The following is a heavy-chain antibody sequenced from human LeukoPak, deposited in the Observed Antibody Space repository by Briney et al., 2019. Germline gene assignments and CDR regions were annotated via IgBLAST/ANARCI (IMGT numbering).Heavy chain of an antibody. D-gene: IGHD5-24*01. CDR3: ARRNTIMVAGLDY. CDR1: GYTFTSYD. J-gene: IGHJ4*02. Sequence: GASVKVSCKASGYTFTSYDINWVRQATGQGLEWMGWMNPNSGNTGYAQKFQGRVTMTRNTSISTAFMELSILRSEDTAVYYCARRNTIMVAGLDYWGQGTLVTVSS. CDR2: MNPNSGNT. V-gene: IGHV1-8*01.